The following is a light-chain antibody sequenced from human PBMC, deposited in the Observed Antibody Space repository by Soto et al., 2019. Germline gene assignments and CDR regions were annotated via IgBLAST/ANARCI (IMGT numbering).Light chain of an antibody. J-gene: IGKJ2*01. V-gene: IGKV1-33*01. CDR1: QDISNY. CDR2: DAS. CDR3: QQYDNLLYT. Sequence: DIQMTQSPSSLSASVGDRVTITCQASQDISNYLNWYQQKPGKAPQLLIYDASNLETGVPSRFSGSGSWTDFTFTISSLQPEDIATYYCQQYDNLLYTFGQGTKLESK.